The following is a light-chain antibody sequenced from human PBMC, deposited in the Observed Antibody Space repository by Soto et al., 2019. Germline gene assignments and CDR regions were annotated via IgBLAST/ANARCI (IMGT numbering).Light chain of an antibody. CDR3: SSYGGSNPVV. Sequence: QSALTQPPSASGSPGQSVTISCTGSSSDVGGYNYVSWYQQHPGKAPKLMIYEVSKRPSGVPDRLSGSKSGNTASLTVSGLQAEDEAEYYCSSYGGSNPVVFGGGTKVTVL. CDR1: SSDVGGYNY. CDR2: EVS. V-gene: IGLV2-8*01. J-gene: IGLJ2*01.